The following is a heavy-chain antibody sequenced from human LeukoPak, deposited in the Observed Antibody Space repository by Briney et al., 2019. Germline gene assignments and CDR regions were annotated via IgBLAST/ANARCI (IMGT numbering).Heavy chain of an antibody. CDR2: IYISRST. V-gene: IGHV4-4*07. CDR1: GFSISSYY. J-gene: IGHJ3*02. Sequence: SETLSLTCTVAGFSISSYYWIWIRPPAGKGREGIGRIYISRSTNYQHFLKRRITTAVDTSKNQFSLKLSSVTAADTAVYYCARAYPIVVVPAASSPDAFDIWGQGTMVTVSS. CDR3: ARAYPIVVVPAASSPDAFDI. D-gene: IGHD2-2*01.